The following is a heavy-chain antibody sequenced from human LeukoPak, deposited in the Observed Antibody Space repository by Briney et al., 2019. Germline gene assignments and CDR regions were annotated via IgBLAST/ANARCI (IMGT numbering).Heavy chain of an antibody. CDR1: GYTFNEYE. J-gene: IGHJ4*02. CDR3: ARGGIMITFGGLIHRPLDY. Sequence: ASVKVSCKASGYTFNEYEINWVRQATGQGLEWMGWMNPYNGRTAYAQKFQGRVTMTRYTSIGTAYMELSSLRSEDTAVYYCARGGIMITFGGLIHRPLDYWGQGTLVTVSS. CDR2: MNPYNGRT. V-gene: IGHV1-8*01. D-gene: IGHD3-16*02.